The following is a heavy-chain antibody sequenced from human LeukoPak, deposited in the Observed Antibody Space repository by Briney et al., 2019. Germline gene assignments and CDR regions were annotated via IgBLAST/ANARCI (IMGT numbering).Heavy chain of an antibody. J-gene: IGHJ4*02. V-gene: IGHV3-53*01. CDR2: IYSGGST. Sequence: PGGSLRLSCAASGFTVSTNYMSWVRQAPGKGLEWVSEIYSGGSTYYAASVKGRFTISRVNSKNTLYLQMNSLRAEDTAVYYCARRSGIAVAGAFDYWGQGTLVTVSS. D-gene: IGHD6-19*01. CDR3: ARRSGIAVAGAFDY. CDR1: GFTVSTNY.